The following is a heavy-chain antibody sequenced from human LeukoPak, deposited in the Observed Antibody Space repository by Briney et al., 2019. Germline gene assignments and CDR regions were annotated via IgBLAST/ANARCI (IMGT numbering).Heavy chain of an antibody. Sequence: SQTLSLTCAISGDSVSSNSAAWNWIRQSSSRGLEWLGRTYYRSKWSNDYAVSVKSRISINPDTSKNQFSLQLNSVTPEDTAVYYCARDEDASNAFDYWGQGTLVTVSS. CDR3: ARDEDASNAFDY. J-gene: IGHJ4*02. D-gene: IGHD2-15*01. CDR2: TYYRSKWSN. V-gene: IGHV6-1*01. CDR1: GDSVSSNSAA.